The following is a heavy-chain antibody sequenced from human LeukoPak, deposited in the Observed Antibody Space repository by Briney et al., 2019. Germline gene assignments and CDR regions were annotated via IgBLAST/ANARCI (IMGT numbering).Heavy chain of an antibody. CDR1: GFNFNIYG. Sequence: PGGSLRLSCAASGFNFNIYGMSWVRQAPGKGLDWLSAISANGFNTYYGDSVKGRFTISRDNAKNSLYLQMNSLRAEDTALYYCAKGPTYYDSSGYDYWGQGTLVTVSS. CDR2: ISANGFNT. J-gene: IGHJ4*02. D-gene: IGHD3-22*01. V-gene: IGHV3-23*01. CDR3: AKGPTYYDSSGYDY.